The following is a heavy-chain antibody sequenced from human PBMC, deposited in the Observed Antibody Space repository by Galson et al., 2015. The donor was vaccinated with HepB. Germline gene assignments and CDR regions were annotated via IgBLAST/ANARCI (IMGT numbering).Heavy chain of an antibody. D-gene: IGHD6-19*01. V-gene: IGHV6-1*01. CDR1: GDSVSSNSAA. CDR2: TYYRSKWYN. J-gene: IGHJ6*02. Sequence: CAISGDSVSSNSAAWNWIRQSPSRGLEWLGRTYYRSKWYNDYAVSVKSRITINPDTSKNQFSLQLNSVTPEDTAVYYCARDHSSGWYGYYYYGMDVWGQGTTVTVSS. CDR3: ARDHSSGWYGYYYYGMDV.